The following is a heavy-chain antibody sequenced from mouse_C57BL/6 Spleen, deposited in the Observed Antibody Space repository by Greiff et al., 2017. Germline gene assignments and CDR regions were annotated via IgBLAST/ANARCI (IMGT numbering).Heavy chain of an antibody. Sequence: EVKLMESGGGLVQPGGSLSLPCAASGFTFTDYYMSWVRQPPGKALEWLGFIRNKANGYTTEYSASVKGRFTISRDTSKSILYLQMNARGAEDSATYYCARTVLTGTADYWGQGTTLTVSS. CDR3: ARTVLTGTADY. CDR2: IRNKANGYTT. V-gene: IGHV7-3*01. CDR1: GFTFTDYY. J-gene: IGHJ2*01. D-gene: IGHD4-1*01.